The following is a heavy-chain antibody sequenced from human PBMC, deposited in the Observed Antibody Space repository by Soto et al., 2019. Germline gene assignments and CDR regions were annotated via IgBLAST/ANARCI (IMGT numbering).Heavy chain of an antibody. CDR2: ISDDGSNK. Sequence: QVQLVESGGGVVQPGRSLRLSCAASGFPFTTDGMHWVREGPGKGLELVAVISDDGSNKYYAESVKGRFTISRDNSKNMLYLQMNSLRPEDTALYYCVGGQYYFDYRGQGTLVTVSS. V-gene: IGHV3-30*03. D-gene: IGHD3-10*01. CDR1: GFPFTTDG. CDR3: VGGQYYFDY. J-gene: IGHJ4*02.